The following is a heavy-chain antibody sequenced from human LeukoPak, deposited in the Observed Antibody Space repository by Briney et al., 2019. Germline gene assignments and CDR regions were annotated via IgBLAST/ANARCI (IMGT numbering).Heavy chain of an antibody. CDR1: GYSFTSYW. CDR2: IYPGDSDT. Sequence: GESLKISCKGSGYSFTSYWIGWVRQMPGKGLEWMGIIYPGDSDTRYSLSFQGQVTISADKSISTAYLQWSSLKASDTAMHYCATSNQRVGSSWLPFDYWGQGTLVTVSS. J-gene: IGHJ4*02. V-gene: IGHV5-51*01. CDR3: ATSNQRVGSSWLPFDY. D-gene: IGHD6-13*01.